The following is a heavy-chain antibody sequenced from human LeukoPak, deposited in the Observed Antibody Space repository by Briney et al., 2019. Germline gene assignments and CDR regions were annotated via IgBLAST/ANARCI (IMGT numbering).Heavy chain of an antibody. CDR1: GFTFSSYA. J-gene: IGHJ5*02. V-gene: IGHV3-23*01. CDR3: AKDRPRDYSSRQGFSDNWFDP. D-gene: IGHD3-22*01. Sequence: PGGSLRLSCAASGFTFSSYAMTWVRQAPGRGLEWVSVISGSGVDAFYADSVKGRFTISRDNSKNTLYLQMDSLRAEDTAIYYCAKDRPRDYSSRQGFSDNWFDPWGQGTLVTVSS. CDR2: ISGSGVDA.